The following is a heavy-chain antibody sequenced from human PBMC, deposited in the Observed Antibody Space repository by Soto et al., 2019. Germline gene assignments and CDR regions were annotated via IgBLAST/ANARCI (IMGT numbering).Heavy chain of an antibody. J-gene: IGHJ4*02. CDR2: ISYDGRTI. V-gene: IGHV3-30*18. Sequence: HVQLVESGGGVVQPGRSLRLSCAASGFTFSSYGMHWVRQAPGTGLEWVAVISYDGRTIYYADSVKGRFTISRDNSKNTLYLQMNSLRTEDTAVYYCAKDSFLGAQLPDYRGQGTLVTVSS. CDR3: AKDSFLGAQLPDY. D-gene: IGHD3-16*01. CDR1: GFTFSSYG.